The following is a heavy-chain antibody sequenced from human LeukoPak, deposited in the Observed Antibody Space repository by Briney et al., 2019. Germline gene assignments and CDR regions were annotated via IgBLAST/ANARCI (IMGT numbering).Heavy chain of an antibody. CDR1: GGSISSSSDY. CDR3: ARRRFVRGPDVVNPFDY. V-gene: IGHV4-39*01. D-gene: IGHD2-8*01. Sequence: SETLSLTCTVSGGSISSSSDYWGWIRQAPGKGLEWIGSIYYHENTYYNSSLKSRVTISVDTSKNQLSLKLNSVTAADTAVYYCARRRFVRGPDVVNPFDYWGQGTLVTVSS. CDR2: IYYHENT. J-gene: IGHJ4*02.